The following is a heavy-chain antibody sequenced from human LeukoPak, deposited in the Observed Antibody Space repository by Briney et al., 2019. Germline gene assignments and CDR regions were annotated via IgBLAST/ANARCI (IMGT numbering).Heavy chain of an antibody. J-gene: IGHJ4*02. D-gene: IGHD3-10*01. Sequence: HPGGSLRLSCTASGFTVSSNYMSWVRQAPGKGLEWVSVIYSGGSTYYADSVKGRFTISRDNSKNTLYLQMNSLRAEDTAVYYCARDTGEYGSGSFDYWGQGTLVTVSS. CDR2: IYSGGST. V-gene: IGHV3-66*01. CDR1: GFTVSSNY. CDR3: ARDTGEYGSGSFDY.